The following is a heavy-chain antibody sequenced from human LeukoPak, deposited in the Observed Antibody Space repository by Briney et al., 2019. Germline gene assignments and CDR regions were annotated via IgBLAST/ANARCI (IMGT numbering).Heavy chain of an antibody. V-gene: IGHV4-4*02. Sequence: SETLSLTCAVSGGSISSSNWWSWVHQPPGKGLEWIGEIYHSGSTNYNPSLKSRVTISVDKSKNQFSLKLSSVTAADTAVYYCARERNRYFSGSYSDYWGQGTLVTVSS. D-gene: IGHD1-26*01. CDR1: GGSISSSNW. CDR2: IYHSGST. CDR3: ARERNRYFSGSYSDY. J-gene: IGHJ4*02.